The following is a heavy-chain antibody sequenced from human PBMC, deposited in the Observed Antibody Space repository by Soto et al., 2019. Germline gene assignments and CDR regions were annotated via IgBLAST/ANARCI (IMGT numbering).Heavy chain of an antibody. CDR3: ASLYSSSWYCRRHTKYYYYYGIDV. CDR1: GGTFSSYA. CDR2: IIPIFGTA. J-gene: IGHJ6*02. V-gene: IGHV1-69*01. D-gene: IGHD6-13*01. Sequence: QVQLVQSGAEVKKPGSSVKVSCKASGGTFSSYAISWVRQAPGQGLEWMGGIIPIFGTANYAQKFQGRVTITAAESTSTADMELSSLRSEDTAVYYCASLYSSSWYCRRHTKYYYYYGIDVWGQGTTVTVSS.